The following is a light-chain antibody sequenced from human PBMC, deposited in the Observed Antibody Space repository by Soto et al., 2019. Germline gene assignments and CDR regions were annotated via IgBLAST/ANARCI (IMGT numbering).Light chain of an antibody. CDR1: QSINIY. V-gene: IGKV1-39*01. Sequence: DIQMTQSPSSLSASVGDRVTIACRASQSINIYLSWYQQEPGKAPKLLMYDASSLQSGVPSRFSGSGSGTHFTLTISSLQREDFATYYCQQNYRTPLTFVGGTKVEIK. CDR3: QQNYRTPLT. CDR2: DAS. J-gene: IGKJ4*01.